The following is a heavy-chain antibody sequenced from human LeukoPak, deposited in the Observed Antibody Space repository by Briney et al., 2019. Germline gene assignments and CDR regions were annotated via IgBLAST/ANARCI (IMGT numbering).Heavy chain of an antibody. J-gene: IGHJ6*03. CDR1: GFTFSSYG. V-gene: IGHV3-33*01. CDR3: ARVRVTGTTYYYYYMDV. CDR2: IWYDGSNK. Sequence: GRSLRLSCAASGFTFSSYGMHWVRQAPGKGLEGVAVIWYDGSNKYYADSVKGRFTISRDNSKNTLYLQMNSLRAEDTAVYYCARVRVTGTTYYYYYMDVWGKGTTVTVSS. D-gene: IGHD1-7*01.